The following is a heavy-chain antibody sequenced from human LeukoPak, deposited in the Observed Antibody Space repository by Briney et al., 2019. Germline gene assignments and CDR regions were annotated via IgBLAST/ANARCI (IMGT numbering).Heavy chain of an antibody. Sequence: ASVKVSCKASGYTFTSYGISWVRQAPGQGLEWMGWISAYNGNTNYAQKLQGRVTMTTDTSTSTAYMELRSLRSDDTAVYYCARGLLGHYYYYYMDVWGKGTTVTVSS. J-gene: IGHJ6*03. CDR1: GYTFTSYG. CDR2: ISAYNGNT. D-gene: IGHD1-26*01. CDR3: ARGLLGHYYYYYMDV. V-gene: IGHV1-18*01.